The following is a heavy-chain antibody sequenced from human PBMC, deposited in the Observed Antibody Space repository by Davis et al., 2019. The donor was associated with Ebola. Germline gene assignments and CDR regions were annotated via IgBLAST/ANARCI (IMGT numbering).Heavy chain of an antibody. Sequence: PGGSLRLSCVVSGFTFDNSWMTWVRQAPGKGLEWVANMNWDGSLKNYADSVKGRFTISRDNAKNTLYLQMNSLRAEDTAVYYCARRAVAGTETARNYGMDVWGQGTTVTVSS. V-gene: IGHV3-7*01. CDR3: ARRAVAGTETARNYGMDV. CDR2: MNWDGSLK. D-gene: IGHD6-19*01. J-gene: IGHJ6*02. CDR1: GFTFDNSW.